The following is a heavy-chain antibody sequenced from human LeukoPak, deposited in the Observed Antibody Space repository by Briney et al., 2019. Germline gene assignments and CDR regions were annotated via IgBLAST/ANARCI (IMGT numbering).Heavy chain of an antibody. CDR3: ARVTGYDFWSGYSRGYFDY. CDR1: GGSISSHY. D-gene: IGHD3-3*01. J-gene: IGHJ4*02. Sequence: SETLSLTCTVSGGSISSHYWSWIRQPPRKGLEWIGYIYYSGGTNYNPSLKSRVSISVDTSKNQFSLKLSSVTAADTAVYYCARVTGYDFWSGYSRGYFDYWGQGTLVTVSS. CDR2: IYYSGGT. V-gene: IGHV4-59*11.